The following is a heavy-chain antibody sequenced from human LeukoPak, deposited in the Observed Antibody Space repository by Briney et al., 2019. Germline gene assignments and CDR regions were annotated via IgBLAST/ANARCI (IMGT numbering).Heavy chain of an antibody. D-gene: IGHD3-10*01. CDR3: ARDSRFRELSDY. V-gene: IGHV3-66*01. Sequence: GGSLRLSCAASGFTVSSNYMSWVRQAPGKGLEWVSVIYSGGSTYYTDSVKGRFTISRDNSKNTLYLQMNSLRAEDTAVYYCARDSRFRELSDYWGQGTLVTVSS. CDR1: GFTVSSNY. CDR2: IYSGGST. J-gene: IGHJ4*02.